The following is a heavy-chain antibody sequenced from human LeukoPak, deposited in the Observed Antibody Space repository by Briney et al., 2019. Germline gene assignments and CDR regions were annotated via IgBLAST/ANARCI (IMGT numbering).Heavy chain of an antibody. CDR1: GGTFSSYA. D-gene: IGHD5-12*01. CDR3: ARQYSGFLDAFDI. CDR2: ISAYNGST. J-gene: IGHJ3*02. Sequence: ASVKVSCKASGGTFSSYAISWVRQAPGQGLEWMGWISAYNGSTNYAQKLQGRVTMTTDTSTSTAYMELRSLRSDDTAVYYCARQYSGFLDAFDIWGQGTMVTVSS. V-gene: IGHV1-18*01.